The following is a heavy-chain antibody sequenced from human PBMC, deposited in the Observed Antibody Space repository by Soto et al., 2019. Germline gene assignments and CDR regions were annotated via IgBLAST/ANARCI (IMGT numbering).Heavy chain of an antibody. CDR2: ISSSGANT. Sequence: GGSLRLSCAASGFTFSDYYINWIRQAPGKGLEWISYISSSGANTNYADSVKGRFTISRDNAKNSLFLQMNSLRAEDTAVYYCARAPYSSSWYYFDYWGQGTLVNVS. CDR3: ARAPYSSSWYYFDY. D-gene: IGHD6-13*01. V-gene: IGHV3-11*05. J-gene: IGHJ4*02. CDR1: GFTFSDYY.